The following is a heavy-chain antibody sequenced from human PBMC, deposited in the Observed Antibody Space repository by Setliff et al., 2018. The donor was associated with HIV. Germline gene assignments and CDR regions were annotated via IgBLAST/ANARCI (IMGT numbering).Heavy chain of an antibody. CDR3: GGNGYYSIDY. Sequence: SETLSLTCAVSGDSVTTSSWWSWFRQSPGKGLEWIGEIYHSGSTHYNPSLQSRVTISVDKSKSQFSLKLNSVTAADTAVYYCGGNGYYSIDYWGQGTLVTVSS. D-gene: IGHD3-22*01. CDR1: GDSVTTSSW. V-gene: IGHV4-4*02. J-gene: IGHJ4*02. CDR2: IYHSGST.